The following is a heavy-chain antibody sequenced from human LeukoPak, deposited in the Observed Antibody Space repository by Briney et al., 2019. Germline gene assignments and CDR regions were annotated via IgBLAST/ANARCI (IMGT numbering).Heavy chain of an antibody. Sequence: PSETLSLTCTVSGGSISSYYWSWIRQPPGKGLEWIGYIYYSGSTNYNPSLKSRVTISVDTSKNQFSLKLDSVTAADTAMYYCAKSGGYGLIDYWGQGTLVTVSS. J-gene: IGHJ4*02. CDR3: AKSGGYGLIDY. D-gene: IGHD1-26*01. CDR1: GGSISSYY. V-gene: IGHV4-59*08. CDR2: IYYSGST.